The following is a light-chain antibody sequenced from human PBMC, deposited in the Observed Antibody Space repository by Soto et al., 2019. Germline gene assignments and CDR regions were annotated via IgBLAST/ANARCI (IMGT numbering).Light chain of an antibody. CDR3: QQYSSYYT. CDR2: KAS. Sequence: XSWLAWYQQKPGKAPKLLIYKASNLEIGVPSRFSGSGSGTEFSLTISSLQPDDFASYYCQQYSSYYTFGQGTKLEIK. CDR1: XSW. J-gene: IGKJ2*01. V-gene: IGKV1-5*03.